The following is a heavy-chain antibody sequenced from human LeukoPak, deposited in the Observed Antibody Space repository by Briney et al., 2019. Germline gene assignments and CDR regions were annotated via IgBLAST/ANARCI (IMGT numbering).Heavy chain of an antibody. V-gene: IGHV1-69*06. D-gene: IGHD1-26*01. CDR1: GGTFSSYA. CDR2: IIPIFGTA. Sequence: SVKVSCKASGGTFSSYAISWVRQAPGQGLEWMGRIIPIFGTANYAQRLQGRVTITADKSTSTAYMELSSLRSEDTAVYYCARERRSGSYYSLADYWGQGTLVTVSS. J-gene: IGHJ4*02. CDR3: ARERRSGSYYSLADY.